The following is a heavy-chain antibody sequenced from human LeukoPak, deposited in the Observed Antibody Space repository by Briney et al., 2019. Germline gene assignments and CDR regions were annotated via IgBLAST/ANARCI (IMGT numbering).Heavy chain of an antibody. J-gene: IGHJ6*02. CDR3: ARDNGDRNYYYYYGMDV. Sequence: SETLSLTCTVSGGSISSGGYYWSWIRQPPGKGLEWIGEINHSGSTNYNPSLKSRVTISVDTSKNQFSLKLSSVTAADTAVYYCARDNGDRNYYYYYGMDVWGQGTTVTVSS. D-gene: IGHD4-17*01. V-gene: IGHV4-39*07. CDR2: INHSGST. CDR1: GGSISSGGYY.